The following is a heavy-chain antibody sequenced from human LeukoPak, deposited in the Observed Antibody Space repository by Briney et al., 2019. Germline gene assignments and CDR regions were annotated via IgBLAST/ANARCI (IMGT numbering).Heavy chain of an antibody. Sequence: ASVKVSCKASGYTFTSYGISWVRQAPGQGLEWMGWISAYNDNTNYAQKLQGRVTMTTDTSTSTAYMELRSLRSDDTTVYYCARDTGRFLEWLWRDYYGMDVWGQGTTVTVSS. V-gene: IGHV1-18*01. CDR1: GYTFTSYG. CDR2: ISAYNDNT. D-gene: IGHD3-3*01. J-gene: IGHJ6*02. CDR3: ARDTGRFLEWLWRDYYGMDV.